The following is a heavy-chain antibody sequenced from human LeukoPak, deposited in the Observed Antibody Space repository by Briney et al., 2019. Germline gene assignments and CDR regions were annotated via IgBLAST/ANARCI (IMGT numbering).Heavy chain of an antibody. J-gene: IGHJ4*02. CDR3: TGEYYYDSSGYYYVDY. CDR2: IYHSGST. Sequence: SETLSLTCAVSGYSISSGYFWGWIRQSPGKGLEWIGSIYHSGSTYYNPSLKSRVTISVDTSKNQFPLKLSSVTAADTAVYYCTGEYYYDSSGYYYVDYWGQGTLVTVSS. D-gene: IGHD3-22*01. CDR1: GYSISSGYF. V-gene: IGHV4-38-2*01.